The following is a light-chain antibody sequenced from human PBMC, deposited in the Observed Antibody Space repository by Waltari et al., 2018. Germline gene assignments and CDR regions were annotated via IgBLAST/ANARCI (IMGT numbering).Light chain of an antibody. J-gene: IGKJ3*01. CDR1: QDITKS. Sequence: DIQMTQSPSSLSASVGDRVTITCEASQDITKSLNWYQQKPGKAPNLLIYDASNLETGVPSRFSGRGSGTDFTLTISSLQPDDFATYYCQHYDNLPRVTFGPGTKVDIK. V-gene: IGKV1-33*01. CDR2: DAS. CDR3: QHYDNLPRVT.